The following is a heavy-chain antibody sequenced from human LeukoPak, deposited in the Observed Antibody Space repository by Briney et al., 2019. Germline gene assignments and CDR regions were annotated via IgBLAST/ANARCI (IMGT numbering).Heavy chain of an antibody. D-gene: IGHD3-10*01. V-gene: IGHV3-30*18. J-gene: IGHJ3*02. CDR1: GFTFSSYW. CDR2: ISYDGSNK. Sequence: GGSLRLSCAASGFTFSSYWMHWVRQAPGKGLEWVAVISYDGSNKYYADSVKGRFTISRDNSKNTLYLQMNSLRAEDTAVYYCAKIAGDAFDIWGQGTMVTVSS. CDR3: AKIAGDAFDI.